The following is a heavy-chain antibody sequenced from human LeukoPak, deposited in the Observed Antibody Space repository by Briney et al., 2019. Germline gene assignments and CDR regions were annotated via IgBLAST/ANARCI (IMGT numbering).Heavy chain of an antibody. CDR3: VRDAPGSNTGDY. Sequence: GGSLRLPCAASGFTFSSYEMNWVRQAPAKGLEWVSYISRSGDTIYYADSVKGRFTISRDNAKNSLYLQMNSLRAEDTALYYCVRDAPGSNTGDYWGQGTLVTVSS. CDR1: GFTFSSYE. V-gene: IGHV3-48*03. D-gene: IGHD1-14*01. J-gene: IGHJ4*01. CDR2: ISRSGDTI.